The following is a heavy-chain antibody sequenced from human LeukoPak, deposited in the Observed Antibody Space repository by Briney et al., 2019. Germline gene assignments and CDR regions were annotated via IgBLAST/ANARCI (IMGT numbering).Heavy chain of an antibody. D-gene: IGHD2-15*01. CDR3: ARIRYCSGGSCYSGINY. Sequence: PSETLSLTCAVYGGSFSGYYWSWIRQPPGKGLEWIGEINHSGSTNHNPSLKSRVTISVDTSKNQFSLKLSSVTAADTAVYYCARIRYCSGGSCYSGINYWGQGTLVTVSS. CDR2: INHSGST. V-gene: IGHV4-34*01. CDR1: GGSFSGYY. J-gene: IGHJ4*02.